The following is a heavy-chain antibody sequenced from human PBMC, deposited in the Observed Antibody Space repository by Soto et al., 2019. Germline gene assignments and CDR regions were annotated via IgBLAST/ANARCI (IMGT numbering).Heavy chain of an antibody. D-gene: IGHD3-22*01. Sequence: GASVKVSCKASGYTFTSYGISCVRQAPGQGLEWMGWISAYNGNTNYAQKLRGRVTMTTDTSTSTAYMELRSLRSDDTAVYYCARDEAPYYYDSSGYSGGYWGQGTLVTVSS. CDR2: ISAYNGNT. J-gene: IGHJ4*02. V-gene: IGHV1-18*01. CDR3: ARDEAPYYYDSSGYSGGY. CDR1: GYTFTSYG.